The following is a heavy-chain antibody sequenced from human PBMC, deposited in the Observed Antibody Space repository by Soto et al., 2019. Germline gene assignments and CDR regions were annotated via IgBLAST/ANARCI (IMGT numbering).Heavy chain of an antibody. D-gene: IGHD1-26*01. J-gene: IGHJ4*02. CDR3: ARDQGGQSGNFIFDN. CDR2: INPNSGGT. CDR1: GYTFTGYY. V-gene: IGHV1-2*02. Sequence: ASVKVSCKASGYTFTGYYMHWVRQAPGQGLEWMGWINPNSGGTNYAQKFQGRVTMTRDTSISTAYMELSRLRSEDTAVYYCARDQGGQSGNFIFDNWGQGTLVTVSS.